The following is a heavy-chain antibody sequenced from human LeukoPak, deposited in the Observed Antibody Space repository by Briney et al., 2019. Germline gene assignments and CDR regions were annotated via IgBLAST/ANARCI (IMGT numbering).Heavy chain of an antibody. J-gene: IGHJ3*02. Sequence: GASMKVSCKASGYTFTSYAMNWVRQAPGQGLEWMGWINTNTGNPTYAQGFTGWFVFSLDTSVSTAYLQICSLKAEDTAVYYCASWSRDTAMVGAFDIWGQGTMVTVSS. V-gene: IGHV7-4-1*01. CDR2: INTNTGNP. CDR3: ASWSRDTAMVGAFDI. D-gene: IGHD5-18*01. CDR1: GYTFTSYA.